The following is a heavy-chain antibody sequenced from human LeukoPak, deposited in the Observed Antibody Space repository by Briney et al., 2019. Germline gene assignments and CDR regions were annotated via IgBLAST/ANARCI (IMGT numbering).Heavy chain of an antibody. CDR1: GYTFTGYY. D-gene: IGHD1-1*01. CDR2: INPNSGGT. J-gene: IGHJ4*02. Sequence: ASVKVSCKASGYTFTGYYMHWVRQAPGQGLEWVGWINPNSGGTNYAQKFQGRVTMTRDTSISTAYMELSRLRSDDTAVYYCASAGSWYPGGFDYWGQGTLVTVSS. CDR3: ASAGSWYPGGFDY. V-gene: IGHV1-2*02.